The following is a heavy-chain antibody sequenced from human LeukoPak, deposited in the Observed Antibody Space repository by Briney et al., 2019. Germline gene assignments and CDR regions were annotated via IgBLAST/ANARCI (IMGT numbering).Heavy chain of an antibody. CDR3: ARLEATVTTGFDY. CDR2: IYYSGST. CDR1: VGSISSSSYY. D-gene: IGHD4-17*01. V-gene: IGHV4-39*01. J-gene: IGHJ4*02. Sequence: PSETLSLTCTVSVGSISSSSYYSGWIRQPPGKGLEWIGSIYYSGSTYYNPSLKSRITISVDTSKNQFSLKLSSVAAADTAVYYCARLEATVTTGFDYWRQGTLVTVSS.